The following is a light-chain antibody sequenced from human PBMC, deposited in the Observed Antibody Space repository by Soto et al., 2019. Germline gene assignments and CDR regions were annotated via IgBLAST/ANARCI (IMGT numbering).Light chain of an antibody. CDR3: QSYDSTLDARYV. Sequence: QSVLTQPPSVSGAPGQRVTISCTGSGSNIGAGYDVHWYQHRPGTAPKLLVFGDSHRPSGVPDRFSGSQSGTSASLAITGLQAEDEGEYYFQSYDSTLDARYVFGTGTKLTVL. V-gene: IGLV1-40*01. J-gene: IGLJ1*01. CDR1: GSNIGAGYD. CDR2: GDS.